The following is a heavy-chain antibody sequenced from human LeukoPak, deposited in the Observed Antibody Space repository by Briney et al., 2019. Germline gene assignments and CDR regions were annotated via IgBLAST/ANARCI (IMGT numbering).Heavy chain of an antibody. V-gene: IGHV1-18*01. J-gene: IGHJ5*02. D-gene: IGHD2-2*01. CDR1: GYTFTSYG. CDR3: ARDYCSSTCCSNWFDP. Sequence: ASVKVSCKASGYTFTSYGISWVRQAPGQGLEWMGWISAYNGNTNYAQKLQGRVTMTTDTSTSTAYMELRSLRSDDTAVYYCARDYCSSTCCSNWFDPWGQGTLVTVSS. CDR2: ISAYNGNT.